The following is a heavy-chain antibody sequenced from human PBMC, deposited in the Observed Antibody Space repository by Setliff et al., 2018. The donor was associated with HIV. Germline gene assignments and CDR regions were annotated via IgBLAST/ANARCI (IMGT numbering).Heavy chain of an antibody. Sequence: ASVKVSCKASGYTFTSYGISWVRQAPGQGLEWMGWISAYNGNTNYAQKLQGRVTMTTDTSTSTAYMELRSLRSDDTAVYYCARIAQPDYYDSSGYYPRGAFDIWGQGTMVTVSS. V-gene: IGHV1-18*01. J-gene: IGHJ3*02. CDR1: GYTFTSYG. CDR3: ARIAQPDYYDSSGYYPRGAFDI. D-gene: IGHD3-22*01. CDR2: ISAYNGNT.